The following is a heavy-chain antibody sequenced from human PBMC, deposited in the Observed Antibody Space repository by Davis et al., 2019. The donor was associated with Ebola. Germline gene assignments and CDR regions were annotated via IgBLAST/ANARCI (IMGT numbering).Heavy chain of an antibody. CDR2: ISYDGSNE. D-gene: IGHD2-8*02. CDR1: GFTFSSYS. Sequence: GGSLRLSCAASGFTFSSYSMNWVRQAPGKGLEGVAVISYDGSNEYYADSVKGRFTISGDNSKRTLYLQMNSLRVEDTAVYYCARATGMDYWGQGTLVTVSS. V-gene: IGHV3-30*03. J-gene: IGHJ4*02. CDR3: ARATGMDY.